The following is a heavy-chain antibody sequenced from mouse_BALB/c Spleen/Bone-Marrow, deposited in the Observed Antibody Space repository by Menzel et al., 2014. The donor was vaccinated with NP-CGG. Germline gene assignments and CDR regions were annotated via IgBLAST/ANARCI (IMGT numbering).Heavy chain of an antibody. D-gene: IGHD3-1*01. V-gene: IGHV2-9*02. CDR1: GFSLTSYG. CDR2: IWAGGST. CDR3: ARDRGPPY. J-gene: IGHJ3*01. Sequence: QVQLKESGPGLVAPSQSLSIPCTVSGFSLTSYGVHWVRQPPGKGLEWLGVIWAGGSTNYNSALMSRLSISKDNSKSQVFLKMNSPQTDDTAMYYCARDRGPPYWGQGTLVTVSA.